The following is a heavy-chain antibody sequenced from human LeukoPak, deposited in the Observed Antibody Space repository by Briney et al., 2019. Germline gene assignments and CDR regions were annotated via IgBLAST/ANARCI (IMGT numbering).Heavy chain of an antibody. J-gene: IGHJ4*02. CDR1: GASISSYY. D-gene: IGHD2-2*01. Sequence: SETLSLTCTVSGASISSYYWTWIRQPAGKGLEWIGRIYTSGSTNYNPSLKSRVAMSVDTSKNQFSLKLSSVTAADTAVYYCARLSADSSSSRGYDYWGQGTLVTVSS. CDR3: ARLSADSSSSRGYDY. V-gene: IGHV4-4*07. CDR2: IYTSGST.